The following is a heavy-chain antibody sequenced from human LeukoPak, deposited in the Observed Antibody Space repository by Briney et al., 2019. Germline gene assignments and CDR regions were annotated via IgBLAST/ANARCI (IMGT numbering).Heavy chain of an antibody. Sequence: SETLSLTCTVSGGSISSYYWSWIRQPPGKGLEWIGEINHSGSTNYNPSLKSRVTISVDTSKNQFSLKLSSVTAADTAVYYCARLTLHSRDIVVVPAAIDYWGQGTLVTVSS. J-gene: IGHJ4*02. CDR2: INHSGST. V-gene: IGHV4-34*01. CDR1: GGSISSYY. D-gene: IGHD2-2*01. CDR3: ARLTLHSRDIVVVPAAIDY.